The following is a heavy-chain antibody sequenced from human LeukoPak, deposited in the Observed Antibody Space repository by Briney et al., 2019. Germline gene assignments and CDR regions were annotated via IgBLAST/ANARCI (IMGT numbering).Heavy chain of an antibody. Sequence: GGSLRLSCAASGFTFSSYAMSWVRQAPGKGLEWVSAISGSGGSTYYADSVKGRFTISRDNAKNSLYLQMNSLRAEDTAVYYCARDMYYYDSSGYYHNPFDYWGQGTLVTVSS. D-gene: IGHD3-22*01. CDR1: GFTFSSYA. CDR2: ISGSGGST. CDR3: ARDMYYYDSSGYYHNPFDY. J-gene: IGHJ4*02. V-gene: IGHV3-23*01.